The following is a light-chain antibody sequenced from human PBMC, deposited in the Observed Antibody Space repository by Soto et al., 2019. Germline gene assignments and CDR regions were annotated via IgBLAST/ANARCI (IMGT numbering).Light chain of an antibody. CDR3: QAHGSSPWT. J-gene: IGKJ1*01. Sequence: EIVLTQSPGTLSLSPGERATLSCRASQSVSSSYLAWYQQKPGQAPRLLIYGASSRATGIPDRFSGSGSGTDFTVTISSLEADDFAVYYSQAHGSSPWTFGQGTKVAI. CDR1: QSVSSSY. CDR2: GAS. V-gene: IGKV3-20*01.